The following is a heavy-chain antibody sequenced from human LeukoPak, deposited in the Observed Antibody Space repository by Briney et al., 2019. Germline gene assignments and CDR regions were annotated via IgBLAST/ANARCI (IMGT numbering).Heavy chain of an antibody. Sequence: GGSLRLSCEASGFILSRYSMNWVRQAPGKGLEWVSSVSTSSSYIYYADSVKGRFTISRDNAKNTLYLQMNSLRAEDTAVYYCARDGAGSSLYMDVWGKGTTVTISS. V-gene: IGHV3-21*01. J-gene: IGHJ6*03. CDR2: VSTSSSYI. D-gene: IGHD6-6*01. CDR1: GFILSRYS. CDR3: ARDGAGSSLYMDV.